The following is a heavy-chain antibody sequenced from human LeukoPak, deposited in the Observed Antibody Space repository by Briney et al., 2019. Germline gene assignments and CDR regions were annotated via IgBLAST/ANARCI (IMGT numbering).Heavy chain of an antibody. CDR3: ARIRGSGYDDFDY. V-gene: IGHV3-21*01. CDR1: GFTFSSYS. J-gene: IGHJ4*02. CDR2: ISSSSSYI. Sequence: GGSLRLSCAASGFTFSSYSMNWVRQAPGKGLEWVSSISSSSSYIYYADSVKGRFTISRDNAKNSLYLQMNSLRAEDTAVYYCARIRGSGYDDFDYWGQGTLVTVSS. D-gene: IGHD5-12*01.